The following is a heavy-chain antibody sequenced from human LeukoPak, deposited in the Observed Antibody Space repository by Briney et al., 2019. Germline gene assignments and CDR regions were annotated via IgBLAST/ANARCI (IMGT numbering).Heavy chain of an antibody. CDR1: GGSISSYY. V-gene: IGHV4-4*07. Sequence: SETLSLTCTVSGGSISSYYWSWNRQPAGKGLEWIGRIYTSGSTNYNPSLKSRVTMSVDTSKNQFSLKLSSVTAVDTAVYYCARGWSLRFLAQYFDYWGQGTLVTVSS. J-gene: IGHJ4*02. CDR2: IYTSGST. D-gene: IGHD3-3*01. CDR3: ARGWSLRFLAQYFDY.